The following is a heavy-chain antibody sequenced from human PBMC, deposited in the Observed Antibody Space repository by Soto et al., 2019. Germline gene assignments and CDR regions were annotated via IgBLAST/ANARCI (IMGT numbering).Heavy chain of an antibody. D-gene: IGHD3-10*01. Sequence: GGSLRLSCAASGFTFSSYAMSWVRQAPGKGLEWVSAISGSGGSTYYADSVKGRFTISRDNSKNTLYLQMNSLRAEDTAVYYCAKEAYGSGSYYHNWFDPWGQGTLVTVSS. CDR1: GFTFSSYA. J-gene: IGHJ5*02. CDR2: ISGSGGST. V-gene: IGHV3-23*01. CDR3: AKEAYGSGSYYHNWFDP.